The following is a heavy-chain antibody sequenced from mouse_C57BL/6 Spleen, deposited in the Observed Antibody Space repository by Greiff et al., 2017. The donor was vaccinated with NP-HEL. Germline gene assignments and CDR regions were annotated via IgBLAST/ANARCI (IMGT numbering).Heavy chain of an antibody. CDR2: ISYDGSN. V-gene: IGHV3-6*01. CDR3: ARAHYDYDGFDY. D-gene: IGHD2-4*01. CDR1: GYSITSGYY. J-gene: IGHJ2*01. Sequence: EVQLVESGPGLVKPSQSLSLTCSVTGYSITSGYYWNWIRQFPGNKLEWMGYISYDGSNNYNPSLKNRISITRDTSKNQFFLKLNSVTTEDTATYYCARAHYDYDGFDYWGQGTTLTVSS.